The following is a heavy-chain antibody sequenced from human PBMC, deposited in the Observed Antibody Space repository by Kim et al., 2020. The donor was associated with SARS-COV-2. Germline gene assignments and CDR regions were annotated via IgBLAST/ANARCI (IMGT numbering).Heavy chain of an antibody. V-gene: IGHV3-30*02. CDR3: AKAFDTYYYYSRGYFDL. J-gene: IGHJ2*01. D-gene: IGHD3-22*01. Sequence: VTGRFTTSRDNSKNTLYLQMNSLRAEDTAVYYCAKAFDTYYYYSRGYFDLWGRGTLVTVSS.